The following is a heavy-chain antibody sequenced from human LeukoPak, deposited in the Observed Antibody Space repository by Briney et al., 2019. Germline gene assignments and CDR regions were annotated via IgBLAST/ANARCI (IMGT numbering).Heavy chain of an antibody. J-gene: IGHJ2*01. CDR3: ARATGSSWAARYFDL. Sequence: GGSLRLSCAASGFTFSSYAMSWVRQAPGKGLEWVSVIYSGGATYYADSVKGRFIISRDNSKNTLYRQMNSLRAEDTAVYYCARATGSSWAARYFDLWGRGTLVTVSS. V-gene: IGHV3-53*01. CDR1: GFTFSSYA. D-gene: IGHD6-13*01. CDR2: IYSGGAT.